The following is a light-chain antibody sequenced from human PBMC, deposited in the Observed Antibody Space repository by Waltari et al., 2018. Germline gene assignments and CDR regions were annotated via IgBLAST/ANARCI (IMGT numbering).Light chain of an antibody. CDR1: QNITRY. J-gene: IGKJ1*01. V-gene: IGKV1-39*01. CDR2: AAS. Sequence: DIQVTQSPSSLSASVGDKVSITCRASQNITRYLCWYQKRPGKAPNLLIYAASTLQSGVSSRFTGSGSGTDFTLTISLLEPEDFATYYCQQTHGIPWTFGQGTKVEIK. CDR3: QQTHGIPWT.